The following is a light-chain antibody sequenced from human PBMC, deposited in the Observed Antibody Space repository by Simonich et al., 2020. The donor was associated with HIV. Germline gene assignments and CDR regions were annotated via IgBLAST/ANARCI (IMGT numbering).Light chain of an antibody. J-gene: IGKJ2*01. CDR3: QQYNNWPPYT. V-gene: IGKV3-15*01. Sequence: IVLTKSPGTLSLFPGERAPPSCRASQSVNSNLAWYQQKPGQAPRLLIYGSSTRATGIPARFSGSESGTEFTLTISSLQSEDFAVYYCQQYNNWPPYTFGQGTKLEIK. CDR1: QSVNSN. CDR2: GSS.